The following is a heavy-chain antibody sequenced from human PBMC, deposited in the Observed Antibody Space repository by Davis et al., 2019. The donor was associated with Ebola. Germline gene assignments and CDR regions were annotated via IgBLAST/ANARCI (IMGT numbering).Heavy chain of an antibody. CDR3: ARDGGHYYDSSGYYPDAFDM. CDR1: GYTFTSYY. V-gene: IGHV1-46*01. Sequence: AASVKVSCKASGYTFTSYYMHWVRQAPGQGLEWMGIINPSGGSTSYAQKFQGRVTMTRDTSTSTDYMELSSLRSEDTAVYYCARDGGHYYDSSGYYPDAFDMWGQGTMVTVSS. CDR2: INPSGGST. J-gene: IGHJ3*02. D-gene: IGHD3-22*01.